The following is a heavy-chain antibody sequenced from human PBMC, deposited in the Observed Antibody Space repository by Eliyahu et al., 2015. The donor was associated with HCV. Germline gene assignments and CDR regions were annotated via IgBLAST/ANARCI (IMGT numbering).Heavy chain of an antibody. CDR2: IXWDDDK. CDR1: GFXLSTSGVG. CDR3: AHSQSIAAVMPFDY. J-gene: IGHJ4*02. Sequence: QITLKESGPTLVKPTQTLTLTCTFXGFXLSTSGVGVGWIXQPPGXALEWLALIXWDDDKRYSPSLKSRLTITKDTSKNQVVLTMTNMDPVDTATYYCAHSQSIAAVMPFDYWGQGTLVTVSS. D-gene: IGHD6-13*01. V-gene: IGHV2-5*02.